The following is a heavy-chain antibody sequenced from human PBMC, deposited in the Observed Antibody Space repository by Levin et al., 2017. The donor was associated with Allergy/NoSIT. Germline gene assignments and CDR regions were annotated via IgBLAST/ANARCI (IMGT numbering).Heavy chain of an antibody. CDR3: ARRARTRVGAASTQVDY. CDR1: GYSFTSYW. D-gene: IGHD6-13*01. CDR2: IYPGDSDL. V-gene: IGHV5-51*01. J-gene: IGHJ4*02. Sequence: GESLKISCKGSGYSFTSYWIGWVRQMPGKGLEWMGIIYPGDSDLRYSPSFQGQVTISADKSISTAYLQWSSLKASDTAIYYCARRARTRVGAASTQVDYWGQGTLVTVSS.